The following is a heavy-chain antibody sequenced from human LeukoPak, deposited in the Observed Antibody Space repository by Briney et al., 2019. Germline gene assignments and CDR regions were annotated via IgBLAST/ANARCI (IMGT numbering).Heavy chain of an antibody. Sequence: PSETLSLTCTVSGYSISSGYYWGWVRQAPGRGLEWVSAISGSGGSTYYADSVKGRFTISRDNSKNTLYLQMKSLRAEDMAVYYCARETPTDYGDYQPFDYWGQGTLVTVSS. CDR1: GYSISSGYY. V-gene: IGHV3-23*01. CDR2: ISGSGGST. D-gene: IGHD4-17*01. J-gene: IGHJ4*02. CDR3: ARETPTDYGDYQPFDY.